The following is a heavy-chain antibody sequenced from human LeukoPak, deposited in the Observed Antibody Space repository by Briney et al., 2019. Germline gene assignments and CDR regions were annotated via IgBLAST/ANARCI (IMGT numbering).Heavy chain of an antibody. CDR1: GGSISSSSYY. CDR3: AREAAAEKRYFDL. D-gene: IGHD6-13*01. J-gene: IGHJ2*01. CDR2: IYYSGST. V-gene: IGHV4-39*07. Sequence: SETLSLTCTVSGGSISSSSYYWGWIRQSPGKGLEWIGSIYYSGSTNYNPSLKSRVTISVDTSKNQFSLKLSSVTAADTAVYYCAREAAAEKRYFDLWGRGTLVTVSS.